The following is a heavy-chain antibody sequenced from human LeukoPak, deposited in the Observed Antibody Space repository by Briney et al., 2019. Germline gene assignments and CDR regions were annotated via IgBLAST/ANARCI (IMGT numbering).Heavy chain of an antibody. CDR1: GFVFSDYS. J-gene: IGHJ4*02. CDR2: ISVTGSYT. Sequence: PGGSLRLSCAVSGFVFSDYSMNWVRQAPGKGLEWVAFISVTGSYTNYAESVDGRFTISRDSAKNSVFLQMNSLRADDTAVYYCVRDSRRVEPPIWGQGTLVTVAS. V-gene: IGHV3-21*04. D-gene: IGHD1-14*01. CDR3: VRDSRRVEPPI.